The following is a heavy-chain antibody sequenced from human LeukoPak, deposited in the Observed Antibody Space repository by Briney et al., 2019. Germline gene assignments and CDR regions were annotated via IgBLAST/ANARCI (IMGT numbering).Heavy chain of an antibody. Sequence: GGFPRLSCAASGFTFSDYYMSWIRQAPGKGLEWVSYISSSGSTIYYADSVKGRFTISRDNAKNSLYLQMNSLRAEDTAVYCCARDCGGDCYVYYYYYGMDVWGQGTTVTISS. V-gene: IGHV3-11*01. CDR2: ISSSGSTI. D-gene: IGHD2-21*02. CDR3: ARDCGGDCYVYYYYYGMDV. J-gene: IGHJ6*02. CDR1: GFTFSDYY.